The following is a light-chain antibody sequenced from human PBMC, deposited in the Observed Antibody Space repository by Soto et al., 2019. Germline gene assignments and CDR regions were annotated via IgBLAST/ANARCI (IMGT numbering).Light chain of an antibody. CDR2: NVD. CDR1: SSDVGGHNY. J-gene: IGLJ2*01. V-gene: IGLV2-14*03. Sequence: QSALTQVASVSASPGQSITISCTGTSSDVGGHNYVSWYQQHPGNAPKLMIYNVDYRPSGVSNRFSGSTSGNTASLTISGLQADDEAYYYCSSYADSSTVVFGGGTKVTVL. CDR3: SSYADSSTVV.